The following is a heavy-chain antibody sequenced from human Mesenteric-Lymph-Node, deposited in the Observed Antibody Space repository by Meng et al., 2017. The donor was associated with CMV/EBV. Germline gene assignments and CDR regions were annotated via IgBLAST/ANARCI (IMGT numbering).Heavy chain of an antibody. CDR3: ARVGPYCSSTSCYVDV. V-gene: IGHV3-48*04. CDR2: ISSSSSTI. J-gene: IGHJ6*02. Sequence: GGSLRLSCAASGFTFSSYSMNWVRQAPGKGLEWVSYISSSSSTIYYADSVKGRFTISRDNAKNSLYLQMNSLRAEDTAVYYCARVGPYCSSTSCYVDVWGQGTTVTVSS. CDR1: GFTFSSYS. D-gene: IGHD2-2*01.